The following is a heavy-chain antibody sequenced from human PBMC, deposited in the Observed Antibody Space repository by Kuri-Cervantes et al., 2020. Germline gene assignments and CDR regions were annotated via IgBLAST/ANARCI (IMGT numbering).Heavy chain of an antibody. D-gene: IGHD3-3*01. CDR2: ISYDGSNK. J-gene: IGHJ3*02. V-gene: IGHV3-30*07. CDR1: GFTFSSYA. CDR3: ARAPGLYDFWSGYYTAFDI. Sequence: GESLKISCAASGFTFSSYAMHWVRQAPGKGLEWVAVISYDGSNKYYADSVKGRFTISRDNSKNTLYLQMHSLRAEDTAVYYCARAPGLYDFWSGYYTAFDIWGQGTMVTVSS.